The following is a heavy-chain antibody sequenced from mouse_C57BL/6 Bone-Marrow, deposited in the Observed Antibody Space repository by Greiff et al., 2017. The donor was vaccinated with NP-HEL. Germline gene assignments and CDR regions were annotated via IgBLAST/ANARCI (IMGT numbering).Heavy chain of an antibody. Sequence: LKVCGPGILQSSQTLSLTCSFSGFSLSTSGMGVSWIRQPSGKGLEWLAHIYWDDDKRYNPSLKSRLTISKDTSRNQVFLKITSVDTADTATYYCARIYYYGSSLYYFDYWGQGTTLTVSS. V-gene: IGHV8-12*01. CDR2: IYWDDDK. J-gene: IGHJ2*01. CDR1: GFSLSTSGMG. CDR3: ARIYYYGSSLYYFDY. D-gene: IGHD1-1*01.